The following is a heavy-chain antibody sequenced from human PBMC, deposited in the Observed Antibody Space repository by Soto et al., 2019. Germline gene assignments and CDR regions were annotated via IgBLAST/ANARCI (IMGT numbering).Heavy chain of an antibody. CDR3: ARGAVDYYYGMDV. D-gene: IGHD2-15*01. CDR1: GFTFSSYD. Sequence: EVQLVESGGGLVQPGGSLRLSCAASGFTFSSYDMHWVRQATGKGLEWVSAIGTAGDTYYPGSVKGRFTISRENVKNSLYLQMNSLRAGDTAVYYCARGAVDYYYGMDVWGQGTTVTVSS. CDR2: IGTAGDT. V-gene: IGHV3-13*04. J-gene: IGHJ6*02.